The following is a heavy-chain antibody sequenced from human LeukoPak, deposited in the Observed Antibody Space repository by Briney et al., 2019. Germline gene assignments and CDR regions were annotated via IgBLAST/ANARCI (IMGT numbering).Heavy chain of an antibody. V-gene: IGHV3-48*02. D-gene: IGHD3-22*01. CDR2: ISSSSSGI. Sequence: GGSLRLSCTVSGFTFSSNSMNWVRQAPGKGLEWVSFISSSSSGIYYTDSVKGRFTISRDNGKNSLYLQMNRLSDEDSAVYYCARGYSASSGYPDFWGQGTLVTVSS. CDR1: GFTFSSNS. CDR3: ARGYSASSGYPDF. J-gene: IGHJ4*02.